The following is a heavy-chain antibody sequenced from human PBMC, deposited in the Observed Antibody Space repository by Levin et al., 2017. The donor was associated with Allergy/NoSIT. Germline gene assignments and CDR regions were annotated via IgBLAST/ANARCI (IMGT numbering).Heavy chain of an antibody. J-gene: IGHJ2*01. CDR1: GFTVSSNY. V-gene: IGHV3-66*01. Sequence: GGSLRLSCAASGFTVSSNYMSWVRQAPGKGLEWVSVIYSGGSTYYADSVKGRFTISRDNSKNTLYLQMNSLRAEDTAVYYCARASPTTVTRSYWYFDLWGRGTLVTVSS. CDR2: IYSGGST. CDR3: ARASPTTVTRSYWYFDL. D-gene: IGHD4-17*01.